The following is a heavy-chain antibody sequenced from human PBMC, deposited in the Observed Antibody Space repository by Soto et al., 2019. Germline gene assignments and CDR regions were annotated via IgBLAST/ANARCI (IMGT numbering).Heavy chain of an antibody. CDR1: GGSISSSSYY. CDR2: IYYSGST. D-gene: IGHD6-13*01. CDR3: VRPIAAAGKNYFDY. Sequence: QLQLQESGPGLVKPSETLSLTCTVSGGSISSSSYYWGWIRQPPGKGLEWIGSIYYSGSTYYNPSLKSRVTISVDTSKNQFSLKLSSVTAADTAVYYCVRPIAAAGKNYFDYWGQGTLVTVSS. V-gene: IGHV4-39*01. J-gene: IGHJ4*02.